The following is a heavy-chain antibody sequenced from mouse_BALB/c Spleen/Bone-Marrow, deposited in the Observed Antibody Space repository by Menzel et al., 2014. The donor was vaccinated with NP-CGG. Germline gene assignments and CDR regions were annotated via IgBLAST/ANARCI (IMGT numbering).Heavy chain of an antibody. J-gene: IGHJ4*01. V-gene: IGHV1-14*01. CDR3: AKEGGYYAMDS. Sequence: VQLQQSGPELVKPGASVKMSCKASGYTFXSYVMHWVKQKPGQGLEWIGYINPYNDGTKYNEKFKGKATLTSDKSSSTAYMELSSLTSEDSAVYYCAKEGGYYAMDSWGQGTSVTVSS. CDR1: GYTFXSYV. CDR2: INPYNDGT.